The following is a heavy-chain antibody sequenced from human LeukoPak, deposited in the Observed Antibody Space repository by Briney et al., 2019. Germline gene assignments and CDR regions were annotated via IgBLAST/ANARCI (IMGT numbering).Heavy chain of an antibody. V-gene: IGHV4-39*02. CDR3: ARDSASGVIARYYYMDV. CDR1: GVSISSSNSY. J-gene: IGHJ6*03. D-gene: IGHD3-10*01. Sequence: SETLSLTCTVSGVSISSSNSYWGWIRQPPGKGPEWIGSIYYSGNTYYNVSLKSQVSISIDTSKNQFSLRLTSVTAADTAVYYCARDSASGVIARYYYMDVWGKGTTVTISS. CDR2: IYYSGNT.